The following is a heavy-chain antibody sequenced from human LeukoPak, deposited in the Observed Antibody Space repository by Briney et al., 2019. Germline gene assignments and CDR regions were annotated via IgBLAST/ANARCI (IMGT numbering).Heavy chain of an antibody. V-gene: IGHV4-38-2*02. J-gene: IGHJ4*02. CDR2: IYHSGST. D-gene: IGHD3-9*01. Sequence: SETLSLTCTVSGYSISSGYYWGWIRQPPGKGLEWIGSIYHSGSTYYNPSLKSRVTISVDTSKNQFSLKLSSVTAADTAVYYCARDQGHFDWTYWGQGTLVTVSS. CDR3: ARDQGHFDWTY. CDR1: GYSISSGYY.